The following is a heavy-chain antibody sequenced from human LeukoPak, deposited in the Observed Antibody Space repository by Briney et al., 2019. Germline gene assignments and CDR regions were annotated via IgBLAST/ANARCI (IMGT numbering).Heavy chain of an antibody. Sequence: SETLSLTCTVSGGSISSSSYYCGWIRQPPGKGLGWIGSIYYSGSTYYNPSLKSRVTISVDTSKNQFSLKPSSVTAADTAVYYCASPLCSSTSCYETPFDYWGQGTLVTVSS. CDR3: ASPLCSSTSCYETPFDY. CDR2: IYYSGST. J-gene: IGHJ4*02. V-gene: IGHV4-39*01. D-gene: IGHD2-2*01. CDR1: GGSISSSSYY.